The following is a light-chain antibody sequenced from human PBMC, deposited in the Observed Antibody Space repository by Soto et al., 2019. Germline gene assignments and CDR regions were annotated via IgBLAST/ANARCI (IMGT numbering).Light chain of an antibody. CDR3: QLYGSSPPT. CDR1: QNVSANY. J-gene: IGKJ1*01. Sequence: EIVLTQSPGTLSLSPGERATLSCRASQNVSANYLAWYQRKPGQAPRLLIYGAYSRATDIPVRFSGTGSGKDCTLNITRLEQEDFAVYYCQLYGSSPPTFGQGTNVQIK. CDR2: GAY. V-gene: IGKV3-20*01.